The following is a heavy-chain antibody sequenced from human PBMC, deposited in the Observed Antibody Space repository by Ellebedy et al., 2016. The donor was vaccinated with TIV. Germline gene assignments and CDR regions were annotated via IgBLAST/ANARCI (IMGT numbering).Heavy chain of an antibody. V-gene: IGHV3-21*01. D-gene: IGHD3-10*01. J-gene: IGHJ4*02. CDR3: ARDWQTSGSGSYHIDS. CDR1: GFIFSHYS. CDR2: ISRSSSNT. Sequence: GESLKISCAASGFIFSHYSMNWVRQAPGKGLEWVSYISRSSSNTYYGDSAKGRFTISRDDAKNSLYLQMNNLIAEDTAVYYCARDWQTSGSGSYHIDSWGQGTLVTVSS.